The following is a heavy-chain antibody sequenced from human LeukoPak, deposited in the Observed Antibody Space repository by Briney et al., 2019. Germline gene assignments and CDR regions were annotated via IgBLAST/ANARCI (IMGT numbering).Heavy chain of an antibody. CDR1: GFTFSSYW. Sequence: GGSLRLSCAASGFTFSSYWMHWVRQAPGKGLVWVSRISNDGSSTIYADSVKGRFTISRDNAKNTLFLQMNSLRAEDTAVYYCARTRSNYFDYWGQGTLVTVSS. CDR3: ARTRSNYFDY. CDR2: ISNDGSST. V-gene: IGHV3-74*01. J-gene: IGHJ4*02.